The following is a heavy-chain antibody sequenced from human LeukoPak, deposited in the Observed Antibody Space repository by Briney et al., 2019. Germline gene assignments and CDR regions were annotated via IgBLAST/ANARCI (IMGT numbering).Heavy chain of an antibody. Sequence: SSVKVSCKASGGTFSSYAISWGRQAPGQGLEWMGGIIPIFGTANYAQKFQGRVTITADESTSTAYMELSSLRSEDTAVYYCATNKGQYGDYSNWFDPWGQGTLVTVSS. CDR1: GGTFSSYA. D-gene: IGHD4-17*01. CDR3: ATNKGQYGDYSNWFDP. CDR2: IIPIFGTA. J-gene: IGHJ5*02. V-gene: IGHV1-69*01.